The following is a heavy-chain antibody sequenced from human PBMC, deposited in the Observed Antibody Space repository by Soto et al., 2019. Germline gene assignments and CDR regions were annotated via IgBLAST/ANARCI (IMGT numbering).Heavy chain of an antibody. J-gene: IGHJ6*02. CDR2: IYYSGST. CDR1: GGSISSGGYY. V-gene: IGHV4-31*03. CDR3: ARDQRYYYGSGSYDYYVMDV. D-gene: IGHD3-10*01. Sequence: SETLSLTCTVSGGSISSGGYYWSWIRQHPGKGLEWIGYIYYSGSTYYNPSLKSRVTISVDTSKNQFSLKLSSVTAADTAVYYCARDQRYYYGSGSYDYYVMDVWGQGTTVTVSS.